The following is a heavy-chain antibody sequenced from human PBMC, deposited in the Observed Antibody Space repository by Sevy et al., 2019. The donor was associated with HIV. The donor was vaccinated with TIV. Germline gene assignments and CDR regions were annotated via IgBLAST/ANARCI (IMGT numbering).Heavy chain of an antibody. V-gene: IGHV3-15*01. Sequence: GGSLRLSCAASGITFSSAWMSWVRLVLGKGLEWLGRIKSETDGGAADYAAAVKGRFTISRDDSKETLYLQLNSLKTEDTAVYYCTTDLRFYSSKWGQGTLVTVSS. J-gene: IGHJ4*02. CDR2: IKSETDGGAA. CDR3: TTDLRFYSSK. CDR1: GITFSSAW. D-gene: IGHD3-3*01.